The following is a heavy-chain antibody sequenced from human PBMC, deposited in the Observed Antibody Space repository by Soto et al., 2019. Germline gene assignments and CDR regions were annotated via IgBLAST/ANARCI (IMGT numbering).Heavy chain of an antibody. V-gene: IGHV3-23*01. Sequence: EVQLLESGGGLVQPGGSLRLSCAASGFTFSSYAMSWVRQAPGKGLEWVSAISGSGGSTYYADSVKGRFTISRDNSKNTLYLQMNSLRAEDTAVYYCAKDRSAITMVHYYYGMDVWGQGTTVTVSS. CDR3: AKDRSAITMVHYYYGMDV. CDR2: ISGSGGST. D-gene: IGHD3-10*01. J-gene: IGHJ6*02. CDR1: GFTFSSYA.